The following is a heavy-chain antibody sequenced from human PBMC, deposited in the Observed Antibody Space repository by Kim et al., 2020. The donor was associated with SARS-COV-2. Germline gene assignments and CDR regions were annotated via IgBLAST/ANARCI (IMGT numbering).Heavy chain of an antibody. Sequence: GGSLRLSCAASGFTFSSYSMNWVRQAPGKGLEWVSSISSSSSYIYYADSVKGRFTISRDNAKNSLYLQMNSLRAEDTAVYYCAVGVYSSGGGFDYWGQGTLVTVSS. CDR2: ISSSSSYI. V-gene: IGHV3-21*01. D-gene: IGHD6-19*01. CDR1: GFTFSSYS. CDR3: AVGVYSSGGGFDY. J-gene: IGHJ4*02.